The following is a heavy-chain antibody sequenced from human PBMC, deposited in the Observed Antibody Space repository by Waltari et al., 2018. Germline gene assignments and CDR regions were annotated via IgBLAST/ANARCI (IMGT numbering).Heavy chain of an antibody. CDR1: GYTFPDYY. J-gene: IGHJ2*01. V-gene: IGHV1-2*02. CDR3: ASSVVVTASYFDL. D-gene: IGHD2-21*02. Sequence: QVQLVQSGAEVKKPGASVKVSCKASGYTFPDYYMHWVRPAPGKGLEGMGWINPNSGGTKCAQKFQGRVTMTRDTSITTAYMELSRLRADDTAVYYCASSVVVTASYFDLWGRGTLVTVSS. CDR2: INPNSGGT.